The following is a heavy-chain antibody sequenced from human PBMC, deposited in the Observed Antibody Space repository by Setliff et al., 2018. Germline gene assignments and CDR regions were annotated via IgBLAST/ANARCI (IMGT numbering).Heavy chain of an antibody. V-gene: IGHV1-3*01. CDR1: GFTLPSYP. Sequence: ASVKVSCKASGFTLPSYPIHWVRQAPGQRLEWMGWINPDNGNRKYSQKFQGRVTITRDTSASTAYMELSSLRSEDTAVYYCARALPSTSWALYYYYMDVWGKGTTVTVSS. CDR2: INPDNGNR. D-gene: IGHD2-2*01. J-gene: IGHJ6*03. CDR3: ARALPSTSWALYYYYMDV.